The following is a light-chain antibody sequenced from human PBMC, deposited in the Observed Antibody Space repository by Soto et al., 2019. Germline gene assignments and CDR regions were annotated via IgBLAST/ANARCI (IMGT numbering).Light chain of an antibody. V-gene: IGKV3-20*01. CDR3: QQYGSSPIT. Sequence: EIVLTQSPGTLSLSPGERGTRSCRASQSVSSRLAWYQQKPGQAPRLLISGASSRATGIPDRFSGSGSATDFTLTISRLEPEDFALYYCQQYGSSPITFGQGTRLEIK. J-gene: IGKJ5*01. CDR2: GAS. CDR1: QSVSSR.